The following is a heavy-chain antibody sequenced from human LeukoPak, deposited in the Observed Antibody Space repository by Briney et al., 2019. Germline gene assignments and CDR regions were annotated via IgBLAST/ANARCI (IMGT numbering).Heavy chain of an antibody. Sequence: SETLSLTCTVSGGSISSYYWSWIRQPPGKGLEWIGYIYYSGSTLYNPSLKSRLTISVDTSKNQFSLKLSSVTAADTAVYYCASSHRRGTRGPYYFDYWGQGTLVTVSS. CDR3: ASSHRRGTRGPYYFDY. CDR1: GGSISSYY. J-gene: IGHJ4*02. D-gene: IGHD3-16*01. CDR2: IYYSGST. V-gene: IGHV4-59*12.